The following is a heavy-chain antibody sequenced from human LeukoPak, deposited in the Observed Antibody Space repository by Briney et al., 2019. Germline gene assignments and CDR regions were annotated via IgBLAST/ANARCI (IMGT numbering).Heavy chain of an antibody. CDR1: GFTFSNAW. D-gene: IGHD3-16*02. V-gene: IGHV3-15*01. CDR3: TTAGVWGSYRIAYYFDY. J-gene: IGHJ4*02. Sequence: PGGSLRLSCAASGFTFSNAWMSWVRQAPGKGLEWVGRIKGKTDGETTDYAAPVKGRFTISRDDSKNTLYLQMNSLKTEDTAVYYCTTAGVWGSYRIAYYFDYWGQGTLVTVSS. CDR2: IKGKTDGETT.